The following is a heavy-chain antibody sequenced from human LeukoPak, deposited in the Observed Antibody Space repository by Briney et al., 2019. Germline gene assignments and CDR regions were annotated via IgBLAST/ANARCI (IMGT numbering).Heavy chain of an antibody. Sequence: GGSLRLSCAASRFTFSSYWMSWVRQAPGKGLEWVANIKQDGSEKYYVDSVKGRFTISRDNAKNSLYLQMNSLRAEDTAVYYCARDSYSSSWYSRGGFDYWGQETLVTVSS. D-gene: IGHD6-13*01. CDR1: RFTFSSYW. CDR2: IKQDGSEK. J-gene: IGHJ4*02. CDR3: ARDSYSSSWYSRGGFDY. V-gene: IGHV3-7*03.